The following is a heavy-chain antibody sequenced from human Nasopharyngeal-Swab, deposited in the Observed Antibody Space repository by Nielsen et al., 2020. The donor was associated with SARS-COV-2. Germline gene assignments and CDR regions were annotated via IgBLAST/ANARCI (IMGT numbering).Heavy chain of an antibody. V-gene: IGHV1-69*06. CDR1: GGTFSSYA. D-gene: IGHD5-24*01. J-gene: IGHJ4*02. Sequence: SVKVSCKASGGTFSSYAISWVRQAPGQGLEWMGGIIPIFGTANYAQKFQGRVTITADKTTSTAYMELSSLRSEDTAVYYCARVEMATMGGQLAYYFDYWGQGTLVTVSS. CDR2: IIPIFGTA. CDR3: ARVEMATMGGQLAYYFDY.